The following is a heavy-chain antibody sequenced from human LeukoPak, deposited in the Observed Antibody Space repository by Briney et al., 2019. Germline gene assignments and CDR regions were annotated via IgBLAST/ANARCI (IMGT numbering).Heavy chain of an antibody. Sequence: SETLSLTCTVSGGSISRSNNYWGWVRQPPGKGLEWIGSIHYSGTTYYNPSLRSRVTISVDTSKNQFSLKLSSMTAADTAVYYCERHEEEDGYNAKTIDYWGQGTLVTVSS. CDR3: ERHEEEDGYNAKTIDY. J-gene: IGHJ4*02. V-gene: IGHV4-39*01. CDR1: GGSISRSNNY. CDR2: IHYSGTT. D-gene: IGHD5-24*01.